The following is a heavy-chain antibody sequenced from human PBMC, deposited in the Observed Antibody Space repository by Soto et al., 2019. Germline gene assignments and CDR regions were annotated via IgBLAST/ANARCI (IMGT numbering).Heavy chain of an antibody. CDR2: ISSNGGST. CDR1: GFTFSSYA. CDR3: ARDDDLYDP. Sequence: GGSLRLSCAASGFTFSSYAMHWVRQAPGKGLEYVSAISSNGGSTYYANSVKGRFTISRDNSKNTLYLQVGSLRAEDMAVHYCARDDDLYDPWGQGTLVTVSS. D-gene: IGHD3-3*01. J-gene: IGHJ5*02. V-gene: IGHV3-64*01.